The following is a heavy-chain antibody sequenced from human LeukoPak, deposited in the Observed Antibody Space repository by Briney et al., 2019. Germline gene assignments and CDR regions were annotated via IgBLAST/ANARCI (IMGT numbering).Heavy chain of an antibody. CDR2: INHSGST. Sequence: SSGTLSLTCAVYGGSFSGYYWSWIRQPPGKGLEWIGEINHSGSTNYNPSLKSRVTISVDTSKNQFSLKLSSVTAADTAVYYCARGPQYPWFDPWGQGTLVTVSS. D-gene: IGHD2-2*01. CDR3: ARGPQYPWFDP. CDR1: GGSFSGYY. V-gene: IGHV4-34*01. J-gene: IGHJ5*02.